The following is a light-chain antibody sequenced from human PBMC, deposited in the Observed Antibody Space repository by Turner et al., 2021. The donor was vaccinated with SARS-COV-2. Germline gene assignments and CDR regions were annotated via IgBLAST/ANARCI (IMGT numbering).Light chain of an antibody. J-gene: IGKJ1*01. CDR2: AAS. Sequence: AIRMTQSPSSFSASTGDRVTITCRASQAISSYLAWYQQKPRKAPELLIYAASTLRTGVPPRFSGSGSGTNFSLTISCLQSEDLAAYYCQQYYNYPPTFGPGTKVEIK. V-gene: IGKV1-8*01. CDR3: QQYYNYPPT. CDR1: QAISSY.